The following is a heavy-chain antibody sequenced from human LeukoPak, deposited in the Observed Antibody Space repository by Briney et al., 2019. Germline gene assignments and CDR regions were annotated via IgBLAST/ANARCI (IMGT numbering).Heavy chain of an antibody. Sequence: GASVKVSCKASGYTFTSYGISWVRQAPGQGLEWMGWISAYNGNTNYAQKLQGRVTMTTDTSTSTAYMELRSLRSDDTAVYYCARDYREYSSSSCWFDPWGQGTLVTVSS. D-gene: IGHD6-6*01. V-gene: IGHV1-18*01. CDR1: GYTFTSYG. J-gene: IGHJ5*02. CDR3: ARDYREYSSSSCWFDP. CDR2: ISAYNGNT.